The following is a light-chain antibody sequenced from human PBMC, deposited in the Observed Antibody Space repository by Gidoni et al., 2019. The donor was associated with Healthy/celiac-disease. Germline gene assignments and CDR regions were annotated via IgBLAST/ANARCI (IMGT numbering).Light chain of an antibody. J-gene: IGKJ2*01. CDR3: QQYNNWPPYT. V-gene: IGKV3-15*01. CDR1: QSVSSN. CDR2: GAP. Sequence: EIVMKQSPATLSVSPGERATLSCRASQSVSSNLAWYQQKPGQAPRLLIYGAPTRATGIPARLSGSGSGTEFTLTISSLQSEDFAVYYCQQYNNWPPYTFGQGTKLEIK.